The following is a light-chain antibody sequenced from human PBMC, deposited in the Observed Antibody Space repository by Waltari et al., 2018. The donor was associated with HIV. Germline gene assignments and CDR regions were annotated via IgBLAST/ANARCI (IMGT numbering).Light chain of an antibody. CDR2: EVS. J-gene: IGLJ1*01. CDR1: TSHVGGYNY. CDR3: SSFSSSSTPYV. V-gene: IGLV2-14*01. Sequence: QSGLTQPASVSGSPGQPLTISCTGTTSHVGGYNYASWYQQHPGKAPKLIIYEVSHRPSGVSNRFSGSKSGNTASLTISGLQPEDETDYYCSSFSSSSTPYVFGTGTKVTVL.